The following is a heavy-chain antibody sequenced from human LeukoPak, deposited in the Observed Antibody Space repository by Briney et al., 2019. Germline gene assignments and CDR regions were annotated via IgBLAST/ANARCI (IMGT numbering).Heavy chain of an antibody. CDR1: GGSMSSDSYR. CDR2: IEYSGKR. CDR3: AKLVSIPTVSDFDY. D-gene: IGHD1-26*01. V-gene: IGHV4-39*01. Sequence: SETLSLTCTVSGGSMSSDSYRRGWIRQPPGKGLEWIANIEYSGKRYYNPSLKSRVAISVDTSKNQFSLRLSSVTAADTAVYYCAKLVSIPTVSDFDYWGPGILVTVSS. J-gene: IGHJ4*02.